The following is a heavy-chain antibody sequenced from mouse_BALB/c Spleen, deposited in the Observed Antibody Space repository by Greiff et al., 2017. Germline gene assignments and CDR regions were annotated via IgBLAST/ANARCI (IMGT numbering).Heavy chain of an antibody. J-gene: IGHJ1*01. CDR2: IWSGGST. V-gene: IGHV2-4-1*01. CDR3: ARNYYGPPGYFDV. CDR1: GFSLTSYG. D-gene: IGHD1-1*01. Sequence: QVQLQQSGPGLVQPSQSLSITCTVSGFSLTSYGVHWVRQSPGKGLEWLGVIWSGGSTDYNAAFISRLSISKDNSKSQVFFKMNSLQADDTAIYYCARNYYGPPGYFDVWGAGTTVTVSS.